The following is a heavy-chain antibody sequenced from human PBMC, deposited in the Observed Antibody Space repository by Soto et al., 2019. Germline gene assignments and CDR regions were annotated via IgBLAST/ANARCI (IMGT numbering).Heavy chain of an antibody. CDR3: ARASSWSYRSSSTDFDY. CDR2: ISNDGTNE. V-gene: IGHV3-30-3*01. D-gene: IGHD6-13*01. J-gene: IGHJ4*02. CDR1: GFAFSTHA. Sequence: GGSLRLSCAASGFAFSTHAVHWVRQAPGKGLEWVAAISNDGTNEYYADSVKGRFTISRDNSKNTLYLEVNSLRPEDTAVYYCARASSWSYRSSSTDFDYWGQGTLVTVSS.